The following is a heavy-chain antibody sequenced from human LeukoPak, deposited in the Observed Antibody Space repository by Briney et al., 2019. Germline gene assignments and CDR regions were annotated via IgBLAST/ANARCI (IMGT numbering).Heavy chain of an antibody. Sequence: PGGSLRLSCAASGFTFSYYGMHWVRQAPGKGLEWVAFKQTDGSTTFYADSVKGRFTISRDNSKNTLFLQMNSLRTDDTAVYYCGRGQSGYYVHAFDPWGQGTLVTVSS. CDR3: GRGQSGYYVHAFDP. D-gene: IGHD3-3*01. J-gene: IGHJ5*02. V-gene: IGHV3-30*02. CDR2: KQTDGSTT. CDR1: GFTFSYYG.